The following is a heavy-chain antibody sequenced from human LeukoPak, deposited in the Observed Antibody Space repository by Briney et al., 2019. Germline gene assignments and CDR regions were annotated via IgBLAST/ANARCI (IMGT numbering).Heavy chain of an antibody. V-gene: IGHV3-7*01. J-gene: IGHJ5*02. CDR2: IIQDGRAK. D-gene: IGHD3-22*01. Sequence: GGSLRLACAASGFTFSNYWMSWVRQTPGKGLEWVANIIQDGRAKNYVESVEGRFTISRDNAKNSLYLQMDSLSADDTAIYYGARKTYYYDTSPAGWFDTWGQGTLGTVSS. CDR3: ARKTYYYDTSPAGWFDT. CDR1: GFTFSNYW.